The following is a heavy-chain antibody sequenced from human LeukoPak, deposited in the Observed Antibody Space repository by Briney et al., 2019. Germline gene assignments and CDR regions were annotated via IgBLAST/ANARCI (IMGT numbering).Heavy chain of an antibody. CDR2: IIPILGIA. V-gene: IGHV1-69*04. CDR3: ARGQEGDFDY. D-gene: IGHD1-26*01. Sequence: GASVKVSCKASGYTFTSYYMHWVRQAPGQGLEWMGRIIPILGIANYAQKFQGRVTITADKSTSTAYMELSSLRSEDTAVYYCARGQEGDFDYWGQGTLVTVSS. CDR1: GYTFTSYY. J-gene: IGHJ4*02.